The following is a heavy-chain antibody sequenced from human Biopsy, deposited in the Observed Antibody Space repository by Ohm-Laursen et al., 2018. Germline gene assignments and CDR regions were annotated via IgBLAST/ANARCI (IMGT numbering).Heavy chain of an antibody. D-gene: IGHD3-22*01. CDR3: ARDYDTSGYYYVS. CDR2: IFYRGST. J-gene: IGHJ5*02. CDR1: GGSISNNNYY. Sequence: TLSLTWTVSGGSISNNNYYWGWIRQPPGKGLEWIGRIFYRGSTHYKPSLKSRVNISVDTSKNQFSLKLNSVTAADTAVYYCARDYDTSGYYYVSWGQGTLVTVSS. V-gene: IGHV4-39*01.